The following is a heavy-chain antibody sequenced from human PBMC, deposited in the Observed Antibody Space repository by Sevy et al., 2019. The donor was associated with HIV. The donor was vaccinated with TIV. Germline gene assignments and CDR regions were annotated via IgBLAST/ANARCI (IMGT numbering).Heavy chain of an antibody. CDR2: ISSSSSYI. CDR3: ARALKYYYDSSGYLADDY. V-gene: IGHV3-21*01. D-gene: IGHD3-22*01. J-gene: IGHJ4*02. CDR1: GFTFSSYS. Sequence: GGSLRLSCAASGFTFSSYSMNWVRQAPGKGLEWVSSISSSSSYIYYADSVKGRFTISRDNAKNSLYLQMNSLRAEDTAVYYCARALKYYYDSSGYLADDYWGQGTLVTVSS.